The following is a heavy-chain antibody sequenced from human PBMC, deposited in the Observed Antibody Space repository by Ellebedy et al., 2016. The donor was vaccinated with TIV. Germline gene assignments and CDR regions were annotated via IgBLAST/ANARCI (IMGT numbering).Heavy chain of an antibody. V-gene: IGHV4-59*12. CDR2: IYYSGST. CDR1: GGSISSYY. D-gene: IGHD3-16*01. Sequence: MPSETLSLTCTVSGGSISSYYWSWIRQPPGKGLEWIGYIYYSGSTNYNPSLKSRVTISVDTSKNQFSLKLSSVTAADTAVYYCARMGRGDPPSHWGQGTLVTVSS. CDR3: ARMGRGDPPSH. J-gene: IGHJ4*02.